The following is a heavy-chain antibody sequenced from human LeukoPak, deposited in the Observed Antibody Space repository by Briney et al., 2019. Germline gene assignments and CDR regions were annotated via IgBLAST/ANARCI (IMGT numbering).Heavy chain of an antibody. J-gene: IGHJ4*02. Sequence: YPSETLSLTCTVSGGSISSGSYYWSWIRQPAGKGLEWIGRIYTSGSTNYNPSLKSRVTISVDTSKDQFSLKLSSVTAADTAVYYCARVVNVMTTPPLTYYFDYWGQGTLVTVSS. CDR3: ARVVNVMTTPPLTYYFDY. V-gene: IGHV4-61*02. CDR1: GGSISSGSYY. D-gene: IGHD4-11*01. CDR2: IYTSGST.